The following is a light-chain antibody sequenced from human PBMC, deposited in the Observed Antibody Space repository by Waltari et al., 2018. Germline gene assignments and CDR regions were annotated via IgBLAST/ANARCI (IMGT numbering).Light chain of an antibody. CDR1: SSDVGNYNY. Sequence: QSALTQPASVSGSPGQSITIPCPGTSSDVGNYNYVSWYQQHPGQAPKVIIYDVSRRPSGVSARFSGSKSGNTASLTISGLQAEDEADYYCSSQSSDSTLLFGGGTRVTVL. CDR2: DVS. J-gene: IGLJ3*02. CDR3: SSQSSDSTLL. V-gene: IGLV2-14*01.